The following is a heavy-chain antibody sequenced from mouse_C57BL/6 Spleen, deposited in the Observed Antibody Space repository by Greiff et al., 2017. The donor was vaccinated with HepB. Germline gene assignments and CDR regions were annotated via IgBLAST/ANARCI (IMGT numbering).Heavy chain of an antibody. CDR1: GYTFTDYY. CDR2: INPNNGGT. D-gene: IGHD6-1*01. Sequence: EVQLQQSGPELVKPGASVKISCKASGYTFTDYYMNWVKQSHGKSLEWIGDINPNNGGTSYNQKFKGKATLTLDKSSSTAYMELRSLTSEDSAVYYCARTAEGYFDVWGTGTTVTVSS. CDR3: ARTAEGYFDV. J-gene: IGHJ1*03. V-gene: IGHV1-26*01.